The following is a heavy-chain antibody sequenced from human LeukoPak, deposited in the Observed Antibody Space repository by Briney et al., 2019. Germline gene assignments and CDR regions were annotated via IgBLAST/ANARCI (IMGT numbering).Heavy chain of an antibody. CDR3: ARRIAVAGTFDY. V-gene: IGHV1-2*02. J-gene: IGHJ4*02. CDR2: INPNSGGT. Sequence: GASVKVSCKASGYTFTGYYMHWVRQAPGQGLEWMGWINPNSGGTNYAQKFQGRVTMTRDTSISTAYMELSRLRSDDTAVYYRARRIAVAGTFDYWGQGTLVTVSS. D-gene: IGHD6-19*01. CDR1: GYTFTGYY.